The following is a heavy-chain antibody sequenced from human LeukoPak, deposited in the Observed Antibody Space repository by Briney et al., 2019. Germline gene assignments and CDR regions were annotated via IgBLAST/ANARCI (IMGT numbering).Heavy chain of an antibody. V-gene: IGHV3-33*01. D-gene: IGHD6-13*01. CDR1: GFTFSSYG. CDR2: IWYDGSNK. Sequence: PGGSLRLSCAASGFTFSSYGMHWVRQAPGKGLEWVAVIWYDGSNKYYADSVKGRFTISRDSSKNTLYLQMNSLRAEDTAVYYCAREKRAAAGFYYYYYGMDVWGQGTTVTVSS. J-gene: IGHJ6*02. CDR3: AREKRAAAGFYYYYYGMDV.